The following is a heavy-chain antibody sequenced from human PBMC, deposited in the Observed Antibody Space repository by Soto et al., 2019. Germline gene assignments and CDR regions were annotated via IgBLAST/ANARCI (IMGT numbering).Heavy chain of an antibody. D-gene: IGHD6-19*01. CDR2: ISVYNGNT. V-gene: IGHV1-18*01. CDR1: GYTFSSYG. J-gene: IGHJ4*02. Sequence: QVQLVQSGAEVKKPGASVKVSCKASGYTFSSYGISWVRQAPGQGLEWMGWISVYNGNTKYAQKLQGRVTMTTDTSTSTAYRELRSLRSDDTAVYYCARADSSGWYSSGSFDYWGQGTLVTVSS. CDR3: ARADSSGWYSSGSFDY.